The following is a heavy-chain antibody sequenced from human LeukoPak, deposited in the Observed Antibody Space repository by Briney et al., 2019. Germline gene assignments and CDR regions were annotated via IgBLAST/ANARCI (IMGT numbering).Heavy chain of an antibody. D-gene: IGHD3-3*01. V-gene: IGHV4-4*07. CDR1: GGSLSSYY. CDR3: ARHVPDYDFWSGYYNYYYYGMDV. CDR2: IYTSGST. Sequence: SETLSLTCTVSGGSLSSYYWSWIRQPAGKGLEWIGRIYTSGSTNYNPSLKSRVTISVDTSKNQFSLKLSSVTAADTAVYYCARHVPDYDFWSGYYNYYYYGMDVWGQGTTVTVS. J-gene: IGHJ6*02.